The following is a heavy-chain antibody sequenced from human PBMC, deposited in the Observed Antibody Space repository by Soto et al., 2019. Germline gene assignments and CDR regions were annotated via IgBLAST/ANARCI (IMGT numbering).Heavy chain of an antibody. CDR3: ARDSFGTMIVVARDAFDI. V-gene: IGHV1-3*01. Sequence: AASVKVSCKASGYTFTSYGISWVRQAPGQRLEWMGWINAGNGNTKYSQKFQGRVTITRDTSASTAYMELSSLRSEDTAVYYCARDSFGTMIVVARDAFDIWGQGTMVTVSS. J-gene: IGHJ3*02. D-gene: IGHD3-22*01. CDR2: INAGNGNT. CDR1: GYTFTSYG.